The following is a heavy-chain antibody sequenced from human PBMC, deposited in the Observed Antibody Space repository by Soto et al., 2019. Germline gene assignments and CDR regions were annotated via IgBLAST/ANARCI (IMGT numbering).Heavy chain of an antibody. CDR1: GYSFTSYW. CDR3: ARIHSSGWHRGGFDP. J-gene: IGHJ5*02. D-gene: IGHD6-25*01. CDR2: IDPSDSYT. V-gene: IGHV5-10-1*01. Sequence: PGESLKISCKGSGYSFTSYWISWVRQMPGKGLEWMGRIDPSDSYTNYSPSFQGHVTISADKSISTAYLQWSSLKASDTAMYYCARIHSSGWHRGGFDPWGQGTLVTVSS.